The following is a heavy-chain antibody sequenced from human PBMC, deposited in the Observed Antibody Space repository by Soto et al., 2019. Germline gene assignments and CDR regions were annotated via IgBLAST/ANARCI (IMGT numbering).Heavy chain of an antibody. V-gene: IGHV3-23*01. CDR3: ATAGVQRWLPGGYYFAY. CDR1: GFTFSSYA. D-gene: IGHD5-18*01. J-gene: IGHJ4*02. CDR2: LSGSGGST. Sequence: EVQLLESGGGLVQPGGSLRLSCAASGFTFSSYAMSWVRQAPGKGLEWVSTLSGSGGSTYCADSTKGRFTISRDNSKNTLYLQMNSLGADDTAVYYCATAGVQRWLPGGYYFAYWGQGTLVTVSS.